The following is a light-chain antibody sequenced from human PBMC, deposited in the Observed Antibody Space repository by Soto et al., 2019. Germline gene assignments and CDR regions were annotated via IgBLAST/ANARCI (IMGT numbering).Light chain of an antibody. CDR1: QSVSSSY. Sequence: EIVLTQSPGTLSLSPGERATLSCRASQSVSSSYLAWYQQKPGQAPRLLIYGASSRATGIPDSFSGSGSGTDFTLTISRREPEDFAVYYCQQYGSSPRTFGQGTKVEIK. V-gene: IGKV3-20*01. J-gene: IGKJ1*01. CDR2: GAS. CDR3: QQYGSSPRT.